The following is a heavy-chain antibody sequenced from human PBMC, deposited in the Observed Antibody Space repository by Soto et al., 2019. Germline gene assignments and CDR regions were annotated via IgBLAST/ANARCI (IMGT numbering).Heavy chain of an antibody. Sequence: GGSLRLSCAASGFAFSGCWMHWVRQAPGKGLEWVSFIKSDGITTTHADSVRGRFTISRDNAKNTVYLRMNSLRAEDTAVYYCTTYMQYSHSDWGQRTLVTVSS. J-gene: IGHJ4*02. V-gene: IGHV3-74*01. CDR3: TTYMQYSHSD. D-gene: IGHD5-12*01. CDR1: GFAFSGCW. CDR2: IKSDGITT.